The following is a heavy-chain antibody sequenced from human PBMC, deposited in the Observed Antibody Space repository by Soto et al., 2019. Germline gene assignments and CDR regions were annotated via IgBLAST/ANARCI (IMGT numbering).Heavy chain of an antibody. Sequence: GDSVKVSCRASGYTFTSYGISWVRQAPGKGLEWMGGFDPEDGETIYAQKFQGRVTMTEDTSTDTAYMELSSLRSEDTAVYYCATPALRGELYQFDPWGQGTLVTVSS. D-gene: IGHD3-16*01. CDR2: FDPEDGET. CDR3: ATPALRGELYQFDP. V-gene: IGHV1-24*01. J-gene: IGHJ5*02. CDR1: GYTFTSYG.